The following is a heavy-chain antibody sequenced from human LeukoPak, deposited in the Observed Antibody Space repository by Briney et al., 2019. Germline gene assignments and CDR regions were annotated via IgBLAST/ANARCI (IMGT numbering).Heavy chain of an antibody. V-gene: IGHV4-30-2*01. J-gene: IGHJ4*02. CDR2: IYHSGST. D-gene: IGHD3-22*01. CDR3: VRGGPTYYDNGEVDF. CDR1: GGSISSGGYY. Sequence: SQTLSLTCTVSGGSISSGGYYWSWIRQPPGKGLEWIGYIYHSGSTYYNPSLKSRVTISVDRSKNQFSLKLSSVTAADTAVYYCVRGGPTYYDNGEVDFWGQGTLVTVSA.